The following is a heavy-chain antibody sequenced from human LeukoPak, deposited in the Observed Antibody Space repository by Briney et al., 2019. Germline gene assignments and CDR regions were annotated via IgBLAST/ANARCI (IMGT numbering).Heavy chain of an antibody. D-gene: IGHD3-16*01. CDR1: GFTFSSYG. CDR3: ANYDYVDG. V-gene: IGHV3-7*01. J-gene: IGHJ4*02. Sequence: GGSLRLSCAASGFTFSSYGMSWVRQAPGKGLEWVANIKQDGSEKYYVDSVKGRFTISRDNAKNSLYLQMNSLRAEDTAVYYCANYDYVDGWGQGTLVTVSS. CDR2: IKQDGSEK.